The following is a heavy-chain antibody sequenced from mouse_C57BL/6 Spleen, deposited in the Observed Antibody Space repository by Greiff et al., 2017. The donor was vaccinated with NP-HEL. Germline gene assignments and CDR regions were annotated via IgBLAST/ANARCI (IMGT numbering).Heavy chain of an antibody. CDR3: ARGGTAQAAYAMDY. Sequence: QVQLQQSGAELVKPGASVKMSYKASGYTFTSYWITWVKQRPGQGLEWIGDIYPGSGSTNYNEKFKSKATLTVDTSSSTAYMQLSSLTSEDSAVYYCARGGTAQAAYAMDYWGQGTSVTVSS. V-gene: IGHV1-55*01. CDR2: IYPGSGST. J-gene: IGHJ4*01. D-gene: IGHD3-2*02. CDR1: GYTFTSYW.